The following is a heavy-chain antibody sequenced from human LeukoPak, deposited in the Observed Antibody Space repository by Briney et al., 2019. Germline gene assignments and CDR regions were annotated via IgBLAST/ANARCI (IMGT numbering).Heavy chain of an antibody. J-gene: IGHJ4*02. CDR2: ISGSGGST. D-gene: IGHD6-13*01. CDR1: GFTFSSYA. CDR3: AKDLVQSLAQQLVPQNQLGDY. Sequence: GGSLRLSCAASGFTFSSYAMSWVRQAPGKGLEWVSAISGSGGSTYYADSVKGRFTISRDNSKNTLYLQMNSLRAEDTAVYYCAKDLVQSLAQQLVPQNQLGDYWGQGTLVTVSS. V-gene: IGHV3-23*01.